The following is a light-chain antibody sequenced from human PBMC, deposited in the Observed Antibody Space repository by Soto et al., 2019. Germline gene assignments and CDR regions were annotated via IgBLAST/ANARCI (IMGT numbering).Light chain of an antibody. Sequence: DIVLTQSPATLSLSPGERATLSCRASRSVRSYLAWYQQKPGQAPRLLIYDASNRAAGIPARFSGSGSETDFTLTISNLEPEDFAVYYCQQRYAWPPITFGQGTRLEIK. CDR2: DAS. V-gene: IGKV3-11*01. J-gene: IGKJ5*01. CDR1: RSVRSY. CDR3: QQRYAWPPIT.